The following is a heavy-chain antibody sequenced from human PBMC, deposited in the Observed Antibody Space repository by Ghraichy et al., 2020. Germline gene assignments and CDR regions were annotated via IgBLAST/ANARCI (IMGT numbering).Heavy chain of an antibody. Sequence: ASVKVSCEASGYRFNNHYLHWVRQAPGQGLEWMAIINPRTGNTRYSYRLSGRLSLTRDTSASTVYMQLGSLTSDDTAVYYCARDAAFRGSGDFENGNFYYMDVWGNVTTVTVSS. CDR1: GYRFNNHY. CDR2: INPRTGNT. CDR3: ARDAAFRGSGDFENGNFYYMDV. J-gene: IGHJ6*03. D-gene: IGHD2-21*02. V-gene: IGHV1-46*02.